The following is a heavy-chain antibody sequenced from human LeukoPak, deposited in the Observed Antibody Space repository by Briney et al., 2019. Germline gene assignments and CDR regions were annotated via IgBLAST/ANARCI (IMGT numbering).Heavy chain of an antibody. J-gene: IGHJ4*02. V-gene: IGHV1-69*13. D-gene: IGHD2-15*01. CDR1: GGTFSSYA. CDR3: ARNRDSAFDY. Sequence: GASVKVSCKASGGTFSSYAISWVRQAPGQGLEWMGGIIPIFGTANCAQKFQGRVTITADESTSTAYMELSSLRSEDTAVYYCARNRDSAFDYWGQGTLVTVSS. CDR2: IIPIFGTA.